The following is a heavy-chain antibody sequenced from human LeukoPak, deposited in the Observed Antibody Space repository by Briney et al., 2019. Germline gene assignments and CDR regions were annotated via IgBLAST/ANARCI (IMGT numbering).Heavy chain of an antibody. Sequence: GGSLRLSCAGSDYAFYSYAMTWVRQAPGKGLEWVSYISSSSSTIYYADSVKGRFTISRDNAKNSLYLQMNSLRAEDTAVYYCARDSEPPSKWELWRAFDYWGQGTLVTVSS. V-gene: IGHV3-48*01. CDR1: DYAFYSYA. D-gene: IGHD1-26*01. CDR3: ARDSEPPSKWELWRAFDY. J-gene: IGHJ4*02. CDR2: ISSSSSTI.